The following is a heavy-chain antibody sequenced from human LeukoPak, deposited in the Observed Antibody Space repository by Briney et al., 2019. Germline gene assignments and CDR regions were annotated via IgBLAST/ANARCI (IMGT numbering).Heavy chain of an antibody. CDR3: ASGNILTGYYKYYFDY. D-gene: IGHD3-9*01. V-gene: IGHV4-59*12. CDR2: IYYSGST. CDR1: GGSISSYY. J-gene: IGHJ4*02. Sequence: SETLSLTCTVSGGSISSYYWSWIRQPPGKGLEWIGYIYYSGSTNYNPSLKSRVTISVDKSKNQFSLKLSSVTAADTAVYYCASGNILTGYYKYYFDYWGQGTLVTVSS.